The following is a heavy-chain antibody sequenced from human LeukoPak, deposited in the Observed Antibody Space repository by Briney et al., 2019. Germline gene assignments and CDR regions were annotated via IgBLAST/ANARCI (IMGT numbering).Heavy chain of an antibody. Sequence: GGSLRLSCAPSGFAFSSYAMSWVRQAPGKGLEWVSAISGSGGSTYYADSVKGRFTISRDNSKNTPYLQMNSLRAEDTAVYYCAKDPKIYSGSLNWFDPWGQGTLVTVSS. CDR3: AKDPKIYSGSLNWFDP. CDR2: ISGSGGST. D-gene: IGHD1-26*01. CDR1: GFAFSSYA. J-gene: IGHJ5*02. V-gene: IGHV3-23*01.